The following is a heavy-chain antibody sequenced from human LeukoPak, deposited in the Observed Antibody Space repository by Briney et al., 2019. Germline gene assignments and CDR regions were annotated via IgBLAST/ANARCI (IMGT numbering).Heavy chain of an antibody. CDR1: GFTFSSYG. D-gene: IGHD2-21*01. CDR2: IWYDGSNK. Sequence: GGSLRLSCAASGFTFSSYGMHWVRQAPGKGLEWVAVIWYDGSNKYYADSVKGRFTISRDNSKNTLYLQMNGLRAEDTAIYYCARDFWGRQWKAYNFDDWGQGTLVTVSS. CDR3: ARDFWGRQWKAYNFDD. V-gene: IGHV3-33*08. J-gene: IGHJ4*02.